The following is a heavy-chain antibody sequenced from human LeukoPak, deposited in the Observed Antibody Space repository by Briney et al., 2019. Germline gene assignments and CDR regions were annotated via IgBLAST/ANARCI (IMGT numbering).Heavy chain of an antibody. J-gene: IGHJ3*01. Sequence: ASETLSLTCSVSGDSFSSRGYYWAWIRQHPGKGLELIAYIYYSGSAYYNPSLKSRVTISVDTSKNQFSLKLRSVTAADTAVYYCAKGGDYGDPNDAFDFWGQGTRVTVSS. CDR2: IYYSGSA. D-gene: IGHD4-17*01. CDR3: AKGGDYGDPNDAFDF. V-gene: IGHV4-31*03. CDR1: GDSFSSRGYY.